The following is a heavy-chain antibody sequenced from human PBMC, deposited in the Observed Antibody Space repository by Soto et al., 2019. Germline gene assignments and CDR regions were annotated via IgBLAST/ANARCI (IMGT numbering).Heavy chain of an antibody. J-gene: IGHJ4*02. V-gene: IGHV1-3*01. CDR1: GFTFTIYG. CDR2: TNAGNGNT. CDR3: ARDLGGWPDY. Sequence: GASVKVSCKASGFTFTIYGITWVRQAPGQGLEWMGWTNAGNGNTKYSQKFQGRVTITRDTSASTAYMELSSLRSEDTAVYYCARDLGGWPDYWGQGTLVTVSS. D-gene: IGHD2-15*01.